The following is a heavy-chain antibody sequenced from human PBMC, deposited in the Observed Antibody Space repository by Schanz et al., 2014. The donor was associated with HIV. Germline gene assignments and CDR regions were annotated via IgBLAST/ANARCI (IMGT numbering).Heavy chain of an antibody. CDR1: GYTFTSFE. V-gene: IGHV1-18*01. J-gene: IGHJ4*02. Sequence: QVQLVQSGGEVKKPGASVTVSCTASGYTFTSFEINWVRQAPGQGPEWMGRLTVYNGVTKFPQKFQGRASVTMDSSTNTAYLELRGLTSDDTAVYYCARDRSAAVTASDYWGQGTLVTVSS. D-gene: IGHD6-13*01. CDR3: ARDRSAAVTASDY. CDR2: LTVYNGVT.